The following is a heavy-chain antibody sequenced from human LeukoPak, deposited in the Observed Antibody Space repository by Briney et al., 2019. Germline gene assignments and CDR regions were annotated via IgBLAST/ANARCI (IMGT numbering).Heavy chain of an antibody. CDR3: ARSYSTGWYVFDY. Sequence: GRSLRLSCAASGFTFDDYAMHWVRQAPGKGLEWVSGISWNSGSIGYADSVKGRFTISRDNAKNSLYLQMNSLRAEDTALYYCARSYSTGWYVFDYWGQGNLVTVSS. J-gene: IGHJ4*02. CDR2: ISWNSGSI. D-gene: IGHD6-19*01. CDR1: GFTFDDYA. V-gene: IGHV3-9*01.